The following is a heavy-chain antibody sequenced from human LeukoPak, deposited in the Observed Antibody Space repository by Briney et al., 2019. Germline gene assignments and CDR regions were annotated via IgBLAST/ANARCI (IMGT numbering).Heavy chain of an antibody. D-gene: IGHD6-13*01. CDR3: ARFSRAAAENY. J-gene: IGHJ4*02. CDR2: IGSSSTYI. Sequence: GGSLRLSCAASGFTFSSYSMSWVRQAPGKGLEWVSSIGSSSTYIYYADSVKGRVTISRDNAKSSLYPQMNSLRVEDTAVYYCARFSRAAAENYWGQGTLVTVSS. CDR1: GFTFSSYS. V-gene: IGHV3-21*01.